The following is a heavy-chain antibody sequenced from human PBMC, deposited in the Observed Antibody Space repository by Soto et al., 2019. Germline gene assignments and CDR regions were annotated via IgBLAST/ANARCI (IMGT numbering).Heavy chain of an antibody. V-gene: IGHV1-2*04. CDR1: GYTFTGYY. J-gene: IGHJ6*02. Sequence: ASVKVSCKASGYTFTGYYMHWVRQAPGQGLEWMGWINPNSGGTNYAQKFQGWVTMTRGTSISTAYMELSRLRSDDTAVYYCARGFNLESSSSLGETDYYYGMDVWGQGTTVTVSS. CDR2: INPNSGGT. CDR3: ARGFNLESSSSLGETDYYYGMDV. D-gene: IGHD6-6*01.